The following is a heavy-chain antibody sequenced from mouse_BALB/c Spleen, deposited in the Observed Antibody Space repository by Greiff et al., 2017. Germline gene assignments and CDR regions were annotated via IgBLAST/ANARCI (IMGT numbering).Heavy chain of an antibody. CDR3: NAEAILDDMDY. J-gene: IGHJ4*01. CDR2: IDPENGDT. Sequence: EVQLQQSGAELVRPGASVKLSCTASGFNINDYYMHWVKQRPEQGLEWIGWIDPENGDTEYAPKFQGKATMTADTSSNTAYLQLSSLTSEDTAVYYCNAEAILDDMDYWGQGTTVTVSA. CDR1: GFNINDYY. V-gene: IGHV14-4*02. D-gene: IGHD4-1*01.